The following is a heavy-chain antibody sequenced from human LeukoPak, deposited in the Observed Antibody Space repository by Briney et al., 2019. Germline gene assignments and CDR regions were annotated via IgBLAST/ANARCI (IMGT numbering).Heavy chain of an antibody. D-gene: IGHD6-19*01. J-gene: IGHJ4*02. V-gene: IGHV3-30-3*01. CDR2: ISYDGSNK. CDR3: ARVGHSSGWYFDY. Sequence: GGSLRLSCAASGFTFSSYAMHWVRQAPGKGLEWVAVISYDGSNKYYADSVKGRFTISRDNSKNTLYLQMNSLRAEDTAVYYCARVGHSSGWYFDYWGQGTLVTVSS. CDR1: GFTFSSYA.